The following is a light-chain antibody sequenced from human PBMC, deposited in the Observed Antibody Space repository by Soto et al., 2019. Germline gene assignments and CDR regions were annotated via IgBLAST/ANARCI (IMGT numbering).Light chain of an antibody. V-gene: IGLV2-14*03. CDR2: DVS. CDR3: LSYTTSTTYV. J-gene: IGLJ1*01. Sequence: QSALTQPASVSGSPGQSITISCTGTSSDVGAYNHVSWFQHHPGKAPKLMIYDVSNRPSGVSNRFSGSKSGNTASLTISGLQAEDEADYYCLSYTTSTTYVFGTATKLTVL. CDR1: SSDVGAYNH.